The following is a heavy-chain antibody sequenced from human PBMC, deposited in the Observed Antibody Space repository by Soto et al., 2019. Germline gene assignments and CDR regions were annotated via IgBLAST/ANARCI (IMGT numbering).Heavy chain of an antibody. J-gene: IGHJ6*02. D-gene: IGHD3-3*01. Sequence: ASVKGSCKASGYTFTSYAMHWVLQAPGQRLEWMVWINAGNGNTKYSQKFQGRVTITRDTSASTAYMELSSLRSEDTAVYYCAREKTYYDFWSGYPCHYYYYGMDVWGQGTTVTVSS. CDR2: INAGNGNT. CDR1: GYTFTSYA. CDR3: AREKTYYDFWSGYPCHYYYYGMDV. V-gene: IGHV1-3*01.